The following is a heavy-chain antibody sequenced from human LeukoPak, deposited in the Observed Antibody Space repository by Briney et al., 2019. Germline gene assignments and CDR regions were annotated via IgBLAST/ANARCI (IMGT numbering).Heavy chain of an antibody. CDR1: GGSISSYY. CDR2: IYTSGST. J-gene: IGHJ3*02. V-gene: IGHV4-4*07. D-gene: IGHD3-22*01. CDR3: ARSNYYYDSSGYSFDI. Sequence: PSETLSLTCTVSGGSISSYYWSWIRQPAGKGLEWIGRIYTSGSTNYNPSLKSRVTISVDTSKNQFSLKLSSVTAADTAVYYCARSNYYYDSSGYSFDIWGQGTMVTVSS.